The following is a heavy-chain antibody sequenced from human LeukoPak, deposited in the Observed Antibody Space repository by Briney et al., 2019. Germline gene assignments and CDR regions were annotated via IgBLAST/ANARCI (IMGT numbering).Heavy chain of an antibody. V-gene: IGHV3-48*02. CDR2: ITSDSTTI. Sequence: GGSLRLSCTASGFSFSDYNMNWVRQASGKGLEWLSYITSDSTTIKYADSVKGRFTISRDNAQNSPYLQMNSLRDEDTAIYYCARDRGSSGWFLYFDHWGQGSLVAVSS. CDR1: GFSFSDYN. J-gene: IGHJ4*02. D-gene: IGHD6-19*01. CDR3: ARDRGSSGWFLYFDH.